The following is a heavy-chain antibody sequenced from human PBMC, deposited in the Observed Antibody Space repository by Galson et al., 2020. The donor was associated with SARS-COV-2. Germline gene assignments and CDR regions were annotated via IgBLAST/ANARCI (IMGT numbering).Heavy chain of an antibody. J-gene: IGHJ5*02. Sequence: SETLSLTCTVSGGSISSYYWSWIRQPAGKGLEWIGRIYTSGSTNYNPSLKSRVTMSVDTSKNQFSLKLSSVTAADTAVYYCARDRGGVLLWVGELPGWCDPWGQGTLVAVAS. CDR2: IYTSGST. D-gene: IGHD3-10*01. V-gene: IGHV4-4*07. CDR1: GGSISSYY. CDR3: ARDRGGVLLWVGELPGWCDP.